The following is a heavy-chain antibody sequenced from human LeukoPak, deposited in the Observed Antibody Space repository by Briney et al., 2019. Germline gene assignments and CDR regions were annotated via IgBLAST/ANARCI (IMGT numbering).Heavy chain of an antibody. CDR2: INHSGST. Sequence: PSETLSLTCAVYGGSFSGYYWSWIRQPPGKGLEWIGEINHSGSTNYNPSLMSRVTISVDTSKNQFSLKQSSVPAADTAVYYFASPPDSDCSSTRCYWDAFDIWGQGTMVTVSS. V-gene: IGHV4-34*01. CDR1: GGSFSGYY. J-gene: IGHJ3*02. D-gene: IGHD2-2*01. CDR3: ASPPDSDCSSTRCYWDAFDI.